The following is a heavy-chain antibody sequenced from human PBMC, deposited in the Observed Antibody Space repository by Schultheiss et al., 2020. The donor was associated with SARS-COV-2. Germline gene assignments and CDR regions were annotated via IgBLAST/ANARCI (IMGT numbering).Heavy chain of an antibody. V-gene: IGHV3-66*02. CDR2: IYSGGST. CDR3: ARETFGTAMMSSGMDV. CDR1: GFTVSSNY. Sequence: GESLKISCAASGFTVSSNYMNWVRQAPGKGLEWVSVIYSGGSTYYADSVKGRFTISRDNSKNTLYLQMNSLRDEDTAVYYCARETFGTAMMSSGMDVWGQGTTVTVSS. D-gene: IGHD5-18*01. J-gene: IGHJ6*02.